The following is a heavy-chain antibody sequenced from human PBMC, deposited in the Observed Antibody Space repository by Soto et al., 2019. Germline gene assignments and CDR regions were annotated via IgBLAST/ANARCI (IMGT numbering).Heavy chain of an antibody. CDR3: AKDSHYRDRIFRHFDL. V-gene: IGHV3-23*01. J-gene: IGHJ2*01. D-gene: IGHD2-15*01. CDR2: INNSGGNT. Sequence: EVQLLESGGGLVQPGGSLRLSCAASGFTLSSYAMSWVRQAPGKGLEGVSVINNSGGNTYYADSVKGRFAISRDSSKNTLYLQMNSLRAEDTAVYYCAKDSHYRDRIFRHFDLWGRGTLVTVSS. CDR1: GFTLSSYA.